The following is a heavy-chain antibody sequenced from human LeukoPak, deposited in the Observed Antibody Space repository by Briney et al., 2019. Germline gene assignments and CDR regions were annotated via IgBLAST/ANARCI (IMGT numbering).Heavy chain of an antibody. V-gene: IGHV4-34*01. CDR2: INHSGST. Sequence: PSETLSLTCAVYGGSFSGYYWSWIRQPPGKGLEWIGEINHSGSTNYNPSLKSRVTISVDTSKNQFSLKLSSVTAADTAVYYCARLLPTWRSSWGLYYMDVWGKGTTVTVSS. D-gene: IGHD6-13*01. CDR1: GGSFSGYY. J-gene: IGHJ6*03. CDR3: ARLLPTWRSSWGLYYMDV.